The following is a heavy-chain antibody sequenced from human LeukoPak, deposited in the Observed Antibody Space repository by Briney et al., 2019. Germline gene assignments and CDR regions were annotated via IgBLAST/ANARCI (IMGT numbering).Heavy chain of an antibody. V-gene: IGHV3-21*01. Sequence: GGSLRLSCAASGFTFSSYSKNWVRQAQGRGLEWVSSISSSSSYIYYEDSVKGRFTTSRDNANNSLYLQMNGLRAEDTAVYYCARGMGPGSSDYYYYGMDVWGQGTTVTVSS. CDR2: ISSSSSYI. D-gene: IGHD6-19*01. CDR3: ARGMGPGSSDYYYYGMDV. J-gene: IGHJ6*02. CDR1: GFTFSSYS.